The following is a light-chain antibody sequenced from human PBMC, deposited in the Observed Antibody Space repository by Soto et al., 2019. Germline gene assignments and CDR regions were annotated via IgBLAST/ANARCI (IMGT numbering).Light chain of an antibody. CDR2: GAS. J-gene: IGKJ4*01. Sequence: DIQMTQSPSSVSASVGDRVTITCRASQDITSGLAWYQQRPGRAPKLLIYGASSLQTGVPSRFSGSGSGTDFTLTISSLQPEDFATYYCQQANSFPLTFGGGTKVDIK. CDR1: QDITSG. CDR3: QQANSFPLT. V-gene: IGKV1-12*01.